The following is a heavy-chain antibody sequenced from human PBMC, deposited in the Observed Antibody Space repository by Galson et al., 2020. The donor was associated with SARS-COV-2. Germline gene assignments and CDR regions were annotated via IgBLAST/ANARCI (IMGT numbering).Heavy chain of an antibody. J-gene: IGHJ6*02. CDR2: IKQDGSEK. D-gene: IGHD6-13*01. Sequence: KGLEWVANIKQDGSEKYYVDSVKGRFTISRDNAKNSLYLQMNSLRAEDTAVYYCARDLGHSSSWPNYYYYYGMDVWGQGTTVTVSS. CDR3: ARDLGHSSSWPNYYYYYGMDV. V-gene: IGHV3-7*01.